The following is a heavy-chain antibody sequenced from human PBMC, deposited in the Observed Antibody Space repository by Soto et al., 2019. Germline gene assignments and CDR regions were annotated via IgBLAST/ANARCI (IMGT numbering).Heavy chain of an antibody. V-gene: IGHV3-11*06. CDR3: VRRRSCPSGLGY. Sequence: GGSLRDPCAVFGFTCIDFYRSWISKAQGEGLEWVSYINSRSRSTNYADSVKGRFTISRDNAKNVLYLQMSSLTVEDMFLSYRVRRRSCPSGLGYRGQPTLLTVSS. D-gene: IGHD1-26*01. J-gene: IGHJ4*01. CDR2: INSRSRST. CDR1: GFTCIDFY.